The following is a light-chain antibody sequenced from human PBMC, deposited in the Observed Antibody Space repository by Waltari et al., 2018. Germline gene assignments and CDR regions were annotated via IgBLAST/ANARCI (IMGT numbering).Light chain of an antibody. V-gene: IGKV4-1*01. CDR1: QRLLSVPGNKRY. CDR3: QQYYSTPST. Sequence: EIVLTQSPDSLTLSLGERATINSNSSQRLLSVPGNKRYLAWYQHKPGQPPKLLIYWASTREPGVPDRFSGSGSGTDFTLTITSLQAEDAAVYFCQQYYSTPSTFGQGTKLEIK. J-gene: IGKJ2*01. CDR2: WAS.